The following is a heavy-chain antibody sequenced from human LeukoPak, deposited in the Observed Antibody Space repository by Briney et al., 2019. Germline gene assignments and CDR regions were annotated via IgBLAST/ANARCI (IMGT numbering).Heavy chain of an antibody. Sequence: GGSLRLSCAASGFTFSSYSMNWVRQAPGKGLEWVSSISSSSSYIYYADSVKGRFTISRDNAKNSLYLQMNSLRAEDTAVYYCARGVRSSGWYGRYYYYGMDVWGQGTTVTVSS. V-gene: IGHV3-21*01. CDR1: GFTFSSYS. CDR2: ISSSSSYI. CDR3: ARGVRSSGWYGRYYYYGMDV. J-gene: IGHJ6*02. D-gene: IGHD6-19*01.